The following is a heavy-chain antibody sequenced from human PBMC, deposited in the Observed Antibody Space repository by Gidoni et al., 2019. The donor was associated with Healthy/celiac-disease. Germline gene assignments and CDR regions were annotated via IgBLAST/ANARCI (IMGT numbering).Heavy chain of an antibody. CDR1: GFTFSSYG. Sequence: QVQLVESGGGVVQPGRSLRLSCAASGFTFSSYGMHWVRQAPGKGLEWVAVIWYDGSNKYYADSVKGRFTISRDNSKNTLYLQMNSLRAEDTAVYYCARETGWFGELGGYGMDVWGQGTTVTVSS. V-gene: IGHV3-33*01. CDR2: IWYDGSNK. CDR3: ARETGWFGELGGYGMDV. J-gene: IGHJ6*02. D-gene: IGHD3-10*01.